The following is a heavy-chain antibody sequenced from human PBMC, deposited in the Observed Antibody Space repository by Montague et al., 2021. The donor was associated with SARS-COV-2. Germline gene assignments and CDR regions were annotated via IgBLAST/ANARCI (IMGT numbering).Heavy chain of an antibody. J-gene: IGHJ4*02. CDR3: ARDGSYYGRSGPSNFDY. Sequence: SKTLSLTCTVAVGSISSNYCNWGRIPQPPGKALEWIGSIIYSGSTLYNLYLQSPVTMSVDTSEYKFSLKLRSVTAADTAVYYCARDGSYYGRSGPSNFDYWGQGTLVTVSS. D-gene: IGHD3-22*01. CDR1: VGSISSNYCN. V-gene: IGHV4-39*07. CDR2: IIYSGST.